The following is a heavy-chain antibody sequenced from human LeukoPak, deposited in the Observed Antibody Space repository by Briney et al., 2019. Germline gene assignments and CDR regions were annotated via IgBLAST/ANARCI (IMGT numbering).Heavy chain of an antibody. D-gene: IGHD2-2*01. V-gene: IGHV4-61*08. CDR3: ARYRETQFDY. Sequence: PSETLSLTCAVSGGSISSGGYSWSWIRQPPGKGLEWIGYIYYSGSTNYNPSLKSRVTISVDTSKNQFSLKLSSVTAADTAVYYCARYRETQFDYWGQGTLVTVSS. CDR2: IYYSGST. J-gene: IGHJ4*02. CDR1: GGSISSGGYS.